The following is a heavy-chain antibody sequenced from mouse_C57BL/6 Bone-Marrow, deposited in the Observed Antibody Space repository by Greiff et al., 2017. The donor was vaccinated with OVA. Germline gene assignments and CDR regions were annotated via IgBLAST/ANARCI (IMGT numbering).Heavy chain of an antibody. Sequence: SCKASGYTFTSYWMQWVKQRPGQGLEWIGEIDPSDSYTNYNQKFKGKATLTVDTSSSTAYMQLSSLTSEDSAVYYCAREFYYSKGYWGQGTTLTVSS. CDR2: IDPSDSYT. V-gene: IGHV1-50*01. D-gene: IGHD2-5*01. J-gene: IGHJ2*01. CDR3: AREFYYSKGY. CDR1: GYTFTSYW.